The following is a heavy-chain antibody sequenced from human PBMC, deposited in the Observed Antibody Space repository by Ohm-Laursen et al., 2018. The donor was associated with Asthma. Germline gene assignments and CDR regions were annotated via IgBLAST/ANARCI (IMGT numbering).Heavy chain of an antibody. V-gene: IGHV3-33*06. Sequence: SLRLSCTASGFTFSSYGMHWVRQAPGKGLEWVAVIWYDGSNKYYADSVKGRFTISRDNSKNTLYLQMNSLRAEDTAVYYCAKDSGYDYYYYYGMDVWGQGTTVTVSS. D-gene: IGHD5-12*01. J-gene: IGHJ6*02. CDR3: AKDSGYDYYYYYGMDV. CDR1: GFTFSSYG. CDR2: IWYDGSNK.